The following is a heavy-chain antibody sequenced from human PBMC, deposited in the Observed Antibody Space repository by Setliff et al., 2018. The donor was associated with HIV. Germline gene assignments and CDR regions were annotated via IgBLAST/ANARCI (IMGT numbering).Heavy chain of an antibody. V-gene: IGHV3-7*01. Sequence: GGSLRLSCEASGFSFTTYWMSWVRQAPGKGLEWVANIKQDGSEKYYVDSVKGRFTISRDNAKNSLYLQMNSLRAEDMAVYYCARDMWYHSSVDNYWGQGTQVTVSS. D-gene: IGHD3-22*01. CDR2: IKQDGSEK. CDR3: ARDMWYHSSVDNY. CDR1: GFSFTTYW. J-gene: IGHJ4*02.